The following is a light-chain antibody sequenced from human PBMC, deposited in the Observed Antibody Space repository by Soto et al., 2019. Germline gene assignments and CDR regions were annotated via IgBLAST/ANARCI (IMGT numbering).Light chain of an antibody. V-gene: IGKV1-39*01. CDR3: QQSYSTPRYT. Sequence: IQMTQSPSSLSASVGDRVTITCRASQSISSYLNWYQQKPGKAPKLLIYAASSLQGGVPPRFSGSGAGTDFTLTISSLQPEDFATYYCQQSYSTPRYTFGQWTKLEIK. CDR2: AAS. J-gene: IGKJ2*01. CDR1: QSISSY.